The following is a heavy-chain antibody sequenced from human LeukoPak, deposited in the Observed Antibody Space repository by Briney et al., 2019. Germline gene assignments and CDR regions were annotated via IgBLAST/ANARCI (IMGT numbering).Heavy chain of an antibody. J-gene: IGHJ4*02. CDR1: GGSISGSSYY. CDR2: IYYSGST. CDR3: ARGGIAARLPDY. V-gene: IGHV4-39*01. Sequence: PSETLSLTCTVSGGSISGSSYYWGWIRQPPGKGLEWIGSIYYSGSTYYNPSLKSRVTISVDTSKNQFSLKLSSVTAADTAVYYCARGGIAARLPDYWGQGTLVTVSS. D-gene: IGHD6-6*01.